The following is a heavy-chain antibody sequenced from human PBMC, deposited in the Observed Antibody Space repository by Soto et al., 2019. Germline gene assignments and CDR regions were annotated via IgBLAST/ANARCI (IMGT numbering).Heavy chain of an antibody. CDR1: GGTFSSYA. Sequence: GASVKVSCKASGGTFSSYAISWVRQAPGQGLEWMGGIIPIFGTANYAQKFQGRVTITADESTSTAYMELSSLRFEDTAVYYCARKNGDWNYVGYFDYWGQGTLVTVSS. CDR2: IIPIFGTA. D-gene: IGHD1-7*01. J-gene: IGHJ4*02. CDR3: ARKNGDWNYVGYFDY. V-gene: IGHV1-69*13.